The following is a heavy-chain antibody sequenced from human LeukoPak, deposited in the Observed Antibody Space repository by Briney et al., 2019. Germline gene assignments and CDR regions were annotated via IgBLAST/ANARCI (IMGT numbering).Heavy chain of an antibody. D-gene: IGHD1-26*01. J-gene: IGHJ6*03. CDR1: GFTFSSYN. Sequence: GGSLRLSCAASGFTFSSYNMNWVRQAPGKGLEWVSSITSSSSYIYYADLVKGRFTISRDNAKNSLYLQMDSLRVEDTAEYYCARDPYSGNYGAYYYYYMDVWGKGTTVTVPS. V-gene: IGHV3-21*06. CDR3: ARDPYSGNYGAYYYYYMDV. CDR2: ITSSSSYI.